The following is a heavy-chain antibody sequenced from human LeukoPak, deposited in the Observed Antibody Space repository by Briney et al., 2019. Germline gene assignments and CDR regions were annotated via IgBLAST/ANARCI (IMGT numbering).Heavy chain of an antibody. CDR2: IWYDGSNK. CDR1: GFTFSSYG. CDR3: ARDTAGTYTPYYYYGMDV. V-gene: IGHV3-33*01. Sequence: GGSLRLSCAASGFTFSSYGMHWVRQAPGKGLEWVAVIWYDGSNKYYADSVKGRFTISRDNSKNTLYLQMNSLRAEDTAVYYCARDTAGTYTPYYYYGMDVWGQGTTVTVSS. D-gene: IGHD1-1*01. J-gene: IGHJ6*02.